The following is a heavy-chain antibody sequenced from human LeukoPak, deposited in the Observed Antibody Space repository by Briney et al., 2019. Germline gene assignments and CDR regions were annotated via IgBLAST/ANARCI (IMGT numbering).Heavy chain of an antibody. CDR1: GGSISSGSYY. D-gene: IGHD3-16*01. J-gene: IGHJ3*02. CDR3: ARAVGGGDAFDI. CDR2: IYTSGST. Sequence: SETLSLTCTVSGGSISSGSYYWSWIRQPAGTGLEWIGRIYTSGSTNYNPSLKSRVTISVDTSKNQFSLKLSSVTAADTAVYYCARAVGGGDAFDIWGQGTMVTVSS. V-gene: IGHV4-61*02.